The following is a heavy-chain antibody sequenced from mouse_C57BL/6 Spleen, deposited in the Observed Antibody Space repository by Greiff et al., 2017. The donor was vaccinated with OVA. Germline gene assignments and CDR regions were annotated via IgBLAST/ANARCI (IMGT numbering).Heavy chain of an antibody. D-gene: IGHD1-1*01. V-gene: IGHV1-82*01. CDR3: ARGGITPAWFAY. CDR2: IYPGDGDT. CDR1: GYAFSSSW. Sequence: QVQLQQSGPELVKPGASVKISCKASGYAFSSSWMNWVKQRPGKGLEWIGRIYPGDGDTNYNGKFKGKATLTADKSSSTAYMQLSSLTSEDSAVYFCARGGITPAWFAYWGQGTLVTVSA. J-gene: IGHJ3*01.